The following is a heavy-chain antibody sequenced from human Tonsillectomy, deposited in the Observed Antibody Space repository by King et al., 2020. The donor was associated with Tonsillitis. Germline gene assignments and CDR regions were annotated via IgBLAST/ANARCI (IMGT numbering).Heavy chain of an antibody. J-gene: IGHJ6*03. CDR2: INHSGST. CDR3: ARKVMENYYMDV. D-gene: IGHD3-16*01. CDR1: GGSFSGYY. Sequence: VQLQQWGAGLLKPSETLSLTCAVYGGSFSGYYWSWIRQPPGKGLEWIGEINHSGSTNYNPSLKSRVTISVDTSKNQFSLKLSSVTAADTAVYYCARKVMENYYMDVWGKGTTVTVSS. V-gene: IGHV4-34*01.